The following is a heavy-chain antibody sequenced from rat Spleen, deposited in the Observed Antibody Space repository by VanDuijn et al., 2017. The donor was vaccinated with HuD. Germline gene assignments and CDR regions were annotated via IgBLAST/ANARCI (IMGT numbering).Heavy chain of an antibody. V-gene: IGHV5-31*01. CDR2: ITKTGDNT. Sequence: EVQLVESGGGLVQPGRSLKLSCVASGFTFNNYWMTWIRQAPGKGLEWIASITKTGDNTYYPDSVQGRFTISRDIAKSTLYLQMNSMRSEDTATYYCVRSVFDYWGQGVKVTVSS. CDR1: GFTFNNYW. CDR3: VRSVFDY. J-gene: IGHJ2*01.